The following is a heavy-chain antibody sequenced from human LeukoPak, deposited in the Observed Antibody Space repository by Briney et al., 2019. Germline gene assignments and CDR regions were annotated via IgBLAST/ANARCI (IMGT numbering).Heavy chain of an antibody. Sequence: SETLSLSCSDSGGSFSGSYWSWIRQPPGKGLEWIGEINHSGTTNYNPSLASRVTVSVDTSKNQFSLNLTSVTAADTAVYFCARGIVYGSGSYYKAYYFDSWGPGTLVTVSS. J-gene: IGHJ4*02. D-gene: IGHD3-10*01. CDR2: INHSGTT. CDR3: ARGIVYGSGSYYKAYYFDS. V-gene: IGHV4-34*01. CDR1: GGSFSGSY.